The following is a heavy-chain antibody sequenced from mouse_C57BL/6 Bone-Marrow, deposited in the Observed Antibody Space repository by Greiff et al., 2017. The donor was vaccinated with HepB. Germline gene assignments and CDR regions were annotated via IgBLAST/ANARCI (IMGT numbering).Heavy chain of an antibody. J-gene: IGHJ4*01. CDR1: GYTFTSYG. D-gene: IGHD2-3*01. V-gene: IGHV1-81*01. CDR3: AREDGYYVGYAMDY. CDR2: IYPRSGNT. Sequence: QVQLQQSGAELARPGASVKLSCKASGYTFTSYGISWVKQRTVQGLEWIGEIYPRSGNTYYNEKFKGKATLTADKSSSTAYMELRSLTSEDSAVYFCAREDGYYVGYAMDYWGQGTSVTVSS.